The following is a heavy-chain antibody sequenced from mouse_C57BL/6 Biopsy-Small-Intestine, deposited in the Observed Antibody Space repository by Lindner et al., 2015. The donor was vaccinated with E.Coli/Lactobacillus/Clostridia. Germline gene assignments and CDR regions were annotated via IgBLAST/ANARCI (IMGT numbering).Heavy chain of an antibody. CDR3: ARNWDGYAMDY. V-gene: IGHV1-19*01. D-gene: IGHD4-1*01. CDR2: INPYNGGT. Sequence: VQLQSLGPVLVKPGASVKMSCKASGYTFTDYYMNWVKQSHGKSLEWIGVINPYNGGTSYNQKFKGKATLTVDKSSSTAYMELNSLTSEDSAVYYCARNWDGYAMDYWGQGTSVTVSS. J-gene: IGHJ4*01. CDR1: GYTFTDYY.